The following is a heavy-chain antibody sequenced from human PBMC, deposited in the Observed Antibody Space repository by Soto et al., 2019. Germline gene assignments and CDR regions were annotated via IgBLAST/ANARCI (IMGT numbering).Heavy chain of an antibody. V-gene: IGHV3-73*02. CDR2: IRSKANSYAT. J-gene: IGHJ6*02. D-gene: IGHD1-1*01. CDR3: TRHSTLEPNVNYYYGMDV. CDR1: GFTFSGSA. Sequence: EVQLVESGGGLVQPGGSPKLSCAASGFTFSGSAMHWVRQASGKGLEWVGRIRSKANSYATAYAASVKGRFTISRDDSKNTAYLQMNSLKTEDTAVYYCTRHSTLEPNVNYYYGMDVWGQGTTVTVSS.